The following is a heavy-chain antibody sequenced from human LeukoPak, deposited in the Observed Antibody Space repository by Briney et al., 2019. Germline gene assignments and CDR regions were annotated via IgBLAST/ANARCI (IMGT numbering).Heavy chain of an antibody. CDR1: GFTFSDYY. J-gene: IGHJ6*03. Sequence: GGSLRLSCAASGFTFSDYYMTWIRQAPGKGLEWVALIYGDDYTFYADSVEGRFTVSRDRSKNTVYLRLNSLRPEDTAVYFCARGPSLVPATIYYHYMDVWGTGTTVTVSS. V-gene: IGHV3-53*01. CDR3: ARGPSLVPATIYYHYMDV. CDR2: IYGDDYT. D-gene: IGHD2-2*01.